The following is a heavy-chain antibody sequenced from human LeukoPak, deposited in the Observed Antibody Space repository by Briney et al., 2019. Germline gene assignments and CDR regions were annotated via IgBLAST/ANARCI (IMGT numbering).Heavy chain of an antibody. CDR1: GYTFTSYG. CDR3: ALRHHYDFWSGPNPPYYFDY. CDR2: ISAYNGNT. Sequence: GASVKVSCKASGYTFTSYGISWVRQAPGQGLEWMGWISAYNGNTNYAQKLQGRVTMTTDTSTSTAYMELRSLRSDDTAVYYCALRHHYDFWSGPNPPYYFDYWGQGTLVTVSS. J-gene: IGHJ4*02. V-gene: IGHV1-18*01. D-gene: IGHD3-3*01.